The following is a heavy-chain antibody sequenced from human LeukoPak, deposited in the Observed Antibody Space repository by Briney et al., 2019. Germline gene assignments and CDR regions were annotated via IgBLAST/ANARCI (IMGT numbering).Heavy chain of an antibody. D-gene: IGHD6-19*01. V-gene: IGHV3-74*01. CDR3: ARATRYSSGWTYYYYGMDV. J-gene: IGHJ6*02. CDR2: INSDGSST. CDR1: GFTVSSNY. Sequence: GGSLRLSCAASGFTVSSNYMNWVRQAPGKGLEWVSRINSDGSSTSYADSVKGRFTISRDNAKNMLYLQMNSLRAEDTAVYYCARATRYSSGWTYYYYGMDVWGQGTTVTVSS.